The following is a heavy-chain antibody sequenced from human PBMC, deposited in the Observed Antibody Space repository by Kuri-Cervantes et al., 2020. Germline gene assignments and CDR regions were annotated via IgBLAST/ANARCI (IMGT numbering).Heavy chain of an antibody. CDR2: ISSSGSTI. CDR1: GFTFSDYY. V-gene: IGHV3-11*01. J-gene: IGHJ6*02. Sequence: GESLKISCAASGFTFSDYYTSWIRQAPGKGLEWVSYISSSGSTIYYADSVKGRFTISRDNAKNSLYLQMNSLRAEDTAVYYCARSITMVRGYGMDVWGQGTTVTVSS. CDR3: ARSITMVRGYGMDV. D-gene: IGHD3-10*01.